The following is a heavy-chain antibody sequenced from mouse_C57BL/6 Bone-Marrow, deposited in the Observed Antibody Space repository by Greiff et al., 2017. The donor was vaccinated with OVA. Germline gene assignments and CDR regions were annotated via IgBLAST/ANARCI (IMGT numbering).Heavy chain of an antibody. D-gene: IGHD1-1*01. J-gene: IGHJ3*01. Sequence: EVQVVESGGDLVKPGGSLKLSCAASGFTFSSYGMSWVRQTPDKRLEWVATISSGGSYTYYPDSVKGRFTISRDNAKNTLYLQMSSLKSEDTAMYYCARRGDYGSSFAYWGQGTLVTVSA. CDR3: ARRGDYGSSFAY. CDR2: ISSGGSYT. V-gene: IGHV5-6*01. CDR1: GFTFSSYG.